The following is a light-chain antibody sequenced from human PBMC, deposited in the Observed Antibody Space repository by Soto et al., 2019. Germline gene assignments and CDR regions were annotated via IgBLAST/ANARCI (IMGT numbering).Light chain of an antibody. V-gene: IGLV2-18*02. J-gene: IGLJ1*01. Sequence: QPVLTQPPSVSGSPGQSVTISCTGTSSDVGSYNHVSWYQQPPGTAPKLMIYEVSNRPSGVPDRFSGSKSGNTASLTISGLQAEDEADYYCTSYTSSNTYVFGTGTKVTVL. CDR2: EVS. CDR3: TSYTSSNTYV. CDR1: SSDVGSYNH.